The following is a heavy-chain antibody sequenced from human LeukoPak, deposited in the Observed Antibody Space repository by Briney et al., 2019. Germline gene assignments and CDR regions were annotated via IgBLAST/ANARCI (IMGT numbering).Heavy chain of an antibody. V-gene: IGHV4-59*01. CDR1: GGSLSSYY. CDR2: IYYIGNA. J-gene: IGHJ3*02. Sequence: LETLSLTCTVSGGSLSSYYGSGIRQSPGKGVEWIANIYYIGNAYYNPSLPSRVTISVDMSKNQFSLKLSTVTAADTAVYYCARVKATVTSFDIWGQGTMVTVSS. D-gene: IGHD2/OR15-2a*01. CDR3: ARVKATVTSFDI.